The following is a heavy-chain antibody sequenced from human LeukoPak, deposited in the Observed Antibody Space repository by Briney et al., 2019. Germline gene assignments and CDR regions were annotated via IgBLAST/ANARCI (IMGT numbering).Heavy chain of an antibody. CDR3: ARETEVFQFDY. D-gene: IGHD3-3*01. J-gene: IGHJ4*02. CDR2: INPNSGGT. V-gene: IGHV1-2*06. CDR1: GYTFTGYY. Sequence: ASVKVSCKASGYTFTGYYMHWVRQAPGQGLEWRGRINPNSGGTNYAQKFQGRVTMTRDTSISTGYMELSRLRSDDTAVYYCARETEVFQFDYWGQGTLVTVSS.